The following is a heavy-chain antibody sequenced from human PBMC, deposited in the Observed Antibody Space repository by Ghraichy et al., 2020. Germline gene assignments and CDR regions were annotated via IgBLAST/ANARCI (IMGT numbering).Heavy chain of an antibody. V-gene: IGHV1-8*01. CDR1: GYTFTSYD. Sequence: ASVKVSCKASGYTFTSYDINWVRQATGQGLEWMGWMNPNSGNTGYAQKFQGRVTMTRNTSISTAYMELSSLRSEDTALYYCARETPYSSSWYTLDYYYGMDVWGQGTTVTVS. CDR2: MNPNSGNT. CDR3: ARETPYSSSWYTLDYYYGMDV. J-gene: IGHJ6*02. D-gene: IGHD6-13*01.